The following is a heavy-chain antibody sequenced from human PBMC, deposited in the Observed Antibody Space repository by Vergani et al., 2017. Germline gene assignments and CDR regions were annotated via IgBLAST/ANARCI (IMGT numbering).Heavy chain of an antibody. Sequence: EVQLVESGGGLVQPGGSLRLSCAASGFTFSSYEMNWVRQAPGKGLEWVSYISSSGSTIYYADSVKGRFTISRDNAKNSLYLQMNSLRAEDTAVYYWVGGGGGDDFWSGYYPGYYYYYGMDVWGQGTTVTVSS. D-gene: IGHD3-3*01. V-gene: IGHV3-48*03. CDR3: VGGGGGDDFWSGYYPGYYYYYGMDV. CDR1: GFTFSSYE. CDR2: ISSSGSTI. J-gene: IGHJ6*02.